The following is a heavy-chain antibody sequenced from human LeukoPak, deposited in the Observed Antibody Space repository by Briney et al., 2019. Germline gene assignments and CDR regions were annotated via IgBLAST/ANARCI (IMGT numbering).Heavy chain of an antibody. Sequence: GGSLRLSCAASGFTFSDYWMSWVRQAPGKGLEWVSSISSSSSYIYYADSVKGRFTISRDNAKNSLYLQMNSLRAEDTAVYYCARERCSGGSCFERDAFDIWGQGTMVTVSS. CDR3: ARERCSGGSCFERDAFDI. J-gene: IGHJ3*02. V-gene: IGHV3-21*01. CDR1: GFTFSDYW. D-gene: IGHD2-15*01. CDR2: ISSSSSYI.